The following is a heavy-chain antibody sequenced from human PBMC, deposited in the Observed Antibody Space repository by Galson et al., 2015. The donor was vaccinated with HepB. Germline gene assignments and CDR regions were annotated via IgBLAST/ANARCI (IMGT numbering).Heavy chain of an antibody. D-gene: IGHD1-26*01. V-gene: IGHV1-2*02. CDR1: GYTFTGYY. CDR3: AVTGKWELPPFDY. Sequence: SVKVSCKASGYTFTGYYMHWVRQAPGQGLEWMGWINPNSGGTNYAQKFQGRVTMTRDTSISTAYMELSRLRSDDTAVYYCAVTGKWELPPFDYWGQGTLVTVSP. CDR2: INPNSGGT. J-gene: IGHJ4*02.